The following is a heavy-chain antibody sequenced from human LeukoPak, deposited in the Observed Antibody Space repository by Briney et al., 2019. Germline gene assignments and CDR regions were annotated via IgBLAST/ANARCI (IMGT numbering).Heavy chain of an antibody. Sequence: ASVKVSCKASGYTFTNYGITWVRQAPGQGLEWMGWISAYNGNTNYAQKLQGRVTMTTDTASSTAYMELRSLRSDDTAVFYCARDYTITTSFGGYWGQGTLVTVSS. J-gene: IGHJ4*02. CDR2: ISAYNGNT. CDR1: GYTFTNYG. V-gene: IGHV1-18*01. D-gene: IGHD4-11*01. CDR3: ARDYTITTSFGGY.